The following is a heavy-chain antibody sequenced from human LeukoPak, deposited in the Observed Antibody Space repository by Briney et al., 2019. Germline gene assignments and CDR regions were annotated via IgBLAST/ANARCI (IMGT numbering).Heavy chain of an antibody. CDR3: ARGTRTFDY. V-gene: IGHV1-8*01. J-gene: IGHJ4*02. CDR2: MNPKSGNT. D-gene: IGHD1/OR15-1a*01. Sequence: ASVKVSCKASGYTYTSYDINWVRQATGQGLEWMGWMNPKSGNTGYAQKFQGRVTMTRDTATSTAYMGLSRLRSEDTAIYYCARGTRTFDYWGQGTRVTVSS. CDR1: GYTYTSYD.